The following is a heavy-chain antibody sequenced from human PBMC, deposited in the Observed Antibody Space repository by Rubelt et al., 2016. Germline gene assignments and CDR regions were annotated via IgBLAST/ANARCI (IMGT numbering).Heavy chain of an antibody. Sequence: QVQLVESGGGVVQPGRSLRLSCAASGFTFSGYGMHWVRQAPGKGLEWVAVIWNDGSSQYYAASVKGRFIISRDNSKNTVYLQMNSRRVEDTAVDYCGRHERDPYYYGSVTWGQGTLVTGSS. CDR1: GFTFSGYG. D-gene: IGHD3-10*01. J-gene: IGHJ5*02. CDR2: IWNDGSSQ. V-gene: IGHV3-33*01. CDR3: GRHERDPYYYGSVT.